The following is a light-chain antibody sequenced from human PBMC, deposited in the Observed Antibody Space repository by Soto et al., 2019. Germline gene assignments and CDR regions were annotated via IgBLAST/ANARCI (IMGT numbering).Light chain of an antibody. CDR3: QQFGSYPLT. V-gene: IGKV1-9*01. CDR1: QDIGSH. Sequence: IQLTQSPSFLSASVGDTVTITCRASQDIGSHLAWYQQKPGTVPNLLIYVASTLQSGVPSRFSGSGSRTEFTLTINSLQPEDFATYYCQQFGSYPLTFGGGTEVEIK. CDR2: VAS. J-gene: IGKJ4*01.